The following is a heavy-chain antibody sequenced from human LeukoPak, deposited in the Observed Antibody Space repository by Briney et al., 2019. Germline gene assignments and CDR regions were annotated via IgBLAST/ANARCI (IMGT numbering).Heavy chain of an antibody. V-gene: IGHV4-39*02. CDR1: GGSISSSSYY. J-gene: IGHJ4*02. CDR3: ARDMNVGVFGVAYY. CDR2: IYYSGST. Sequence: SETLSLTCTVSGGSISSSSYYWGWIRQPPGKGLEWIGSIYYSGSTYYNPSLKSRVTISVDTSKNQFSLKLSSVTAADTAVYYCARDMNVGVFGVAYYWGQGTLVTVSS. D-gene: IGHD3-3*01.